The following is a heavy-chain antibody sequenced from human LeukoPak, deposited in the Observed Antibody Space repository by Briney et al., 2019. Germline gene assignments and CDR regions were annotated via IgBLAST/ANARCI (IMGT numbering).Heavy chain of an antibody. CDR2: LSGSDGST. CDR3: AKNIGGLDY. V-gene: IGHV3-23*01. J-gene: IGHJ4*02. D-gene: IGHD3-10*01. Sequence: GGSLRLSCAASGFTFSSFGMTWVRQAQAPGEGREWDSGLSGSDGSTYYADSVKCRLTISRDNSKNTLYLRRNCLRAEDTAVCYCAKNIGGLDYWGQGTLVTVSS. CDR1: GFTFSSFG.